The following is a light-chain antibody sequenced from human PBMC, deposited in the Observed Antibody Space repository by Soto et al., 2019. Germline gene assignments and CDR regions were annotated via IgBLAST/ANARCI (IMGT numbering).Light chain of an antibody. CDR2: EVS. CDR1: SSDVGNYKY. J-gene: IGLJ2*01. V-gene: IGLV2-14*01. Sequence: QSVLTQPASVSGSPGQSITISCTGTSSDVGNYKYVSWYQQHPGKAPKLMIYEVSNRPSGVSNRFSGSKSGNTASLTISGLQAEDETDYYCAAWDDSLNGAVFGGGTKLTVL. CDR3: AAWDDSLNGAV.